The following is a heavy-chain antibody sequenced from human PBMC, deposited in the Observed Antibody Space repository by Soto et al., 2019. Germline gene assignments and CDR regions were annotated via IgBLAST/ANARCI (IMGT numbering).Heavy chain of an antibody. D-gene: IGHD2-21*01. CDR2: ITAGGINS. CDR3: AKQKGFIQSFAF. V-gene: IGHV3-23*01. J-gene: IGHJ4*02. CDR1: GFTFSTYD. Sequence: GGSLRLSCTASGFTFSTYDMSWVRQAPGKGLEWVSGITAGGINSYYADSVKGRFTISRDNSKNTMYLQMSRLRGEDTAVYYSAKQKGFIQSFAFWGKGTLVTVS.